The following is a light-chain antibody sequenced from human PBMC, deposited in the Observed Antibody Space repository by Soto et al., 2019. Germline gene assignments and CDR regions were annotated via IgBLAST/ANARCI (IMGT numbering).Light chain of an antibody. V-gene: IGKV3-15*01. CDR1: QSISDT. CDR2: GAS. J-gene: IGKJ5*01. Sequence: EIVMTQSPATLSVSPGGRATLSCRASQSISDTLAWYQQKPGQPPRLLIYGASTRATGIPARFSGSGFGTEFTLTISSLQSEDFAVYYCQQYKNWPLFGQGTRLEN. CDR3: QQYKNWPL.